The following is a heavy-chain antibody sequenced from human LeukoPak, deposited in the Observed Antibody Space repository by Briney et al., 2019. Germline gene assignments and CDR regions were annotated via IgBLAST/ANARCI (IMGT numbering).Heavy chain of an antibody. CDR3: ARDKDPGGYRYGRFDL. Sequence: SETLSLICTVSGGSISSYYWSWIRQPPGKGLEWIRYIYYSGSTNYNPSLKSRVTISVDTSKNHFSLKLSSVTAADTAVYYCARDKDPGGYRYGRFDLWGRGTLVTVSS. J-gene: IGHJ2*01. CDR2: IYYSGST. V-gene: IGHV4-59*01. D-gene: IGHD5-18*01. CDR1: GGSISSYY.